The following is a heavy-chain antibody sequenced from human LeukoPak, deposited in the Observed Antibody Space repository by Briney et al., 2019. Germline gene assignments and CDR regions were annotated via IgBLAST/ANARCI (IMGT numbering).Heavy chain of an antibody. Sequence: PSETLSLTCGVSAYSISSGYYWGWIRQPPGKGLEWIGSIYHSGVTYYNASLKSRVTISVDTSRNQFSLKLSSVTAADTAVYYCAREDCSGGGCYFYYYYMDVWGKGATVTVSS. CDR2: IYHSGVT. V-gene: IGHV4-38-2*02. D-gene: IGHD2-15*01. CDR3: AREDCSGGGCYFYYYYMDV. J-gene: IGHJ6*03. CDR1: AYSISSGYY.